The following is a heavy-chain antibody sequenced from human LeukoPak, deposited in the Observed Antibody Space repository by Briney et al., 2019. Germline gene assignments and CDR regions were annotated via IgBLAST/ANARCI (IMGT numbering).Heavy chain of an antibody. Sequence: GGSLRLSCAASGFTFSSYSMNWVRQAPGKGLEWVAVISYDGSNKYSADSVRGRFTISRDNSENTLYLQMNSLRAEDTAVYYCARGNGPTYYYYYYMDVWGKGTTVTVSS. CDR3: ARGNGPTYYYYYYMDV. D-gene: IGHD3-16*01. J-gene: IGHJ6*03. CDR1: GFTFSSYS. CDR2: ISYDGSNK. V-gene: IGHV3-30*03.